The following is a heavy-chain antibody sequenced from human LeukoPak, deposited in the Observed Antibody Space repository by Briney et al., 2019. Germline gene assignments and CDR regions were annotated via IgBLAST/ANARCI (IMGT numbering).Heavy chain of an antibody. D-gene: IGHD4-17*01. J-gene: IGHJ3*02. CDR3: ARGPVATVTTWPAFDI. V-gene: IGHV3-66*01. Sequence: GGSLRLSCAASGFTVSSNYMSWVRQAPGKGVEWGSVIYSGGSTYYADAVKGRFTISRDNSKNTLYLQINSLRVEDTAVYYCARGPVATVTTWPAFDIWGQGTMVTVSS. CDR1: GFTVSSNY. CDR2: IYSGGST.